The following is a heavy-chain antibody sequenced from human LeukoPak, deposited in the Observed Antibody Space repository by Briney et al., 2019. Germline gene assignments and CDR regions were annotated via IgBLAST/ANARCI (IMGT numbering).Heavy chain of an antibody. D-gene: IGHD3-3*01. CDR2: IYHSGST. CDR3: ARHPYYDFWSAAGFNP. J-gene: IGHJ5*02. V-gene: IGHV4-38-2*01. Sequence: SETLSLTCAVSGYSISSGYYWGWIRQPPGKGLEWIGSIYHSGSTYYNPSLKSRVTISVDTSKNQFSLKLSSVTAADTAVYYCARHPYYDFWSAAGFNPWGQGTLVTVSS. CDR1: GYSISSGYY.